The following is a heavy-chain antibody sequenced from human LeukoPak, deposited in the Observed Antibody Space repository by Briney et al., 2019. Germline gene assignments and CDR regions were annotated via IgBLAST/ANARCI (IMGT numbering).Heavy chain of an antibody. CDR3: VKDPADQIFGVVLPKDYYMDV. CDR1: GFTFATYT. D-gene: IGHD3-3*01. CDR2: IRYDGSNK. J-gene: IGHJ6*03. V-gene: IGHV3-30*02. Sequence: QAGGSLRLACTGAGFTFATYTFNWVRQAPGKGLEWVAFIRYDGSNKYYADFVKGRFTISRDNSKNTLYLEMNSLRVEDTAVFYCVKDPADQIFGVVLPKDYYMDVWGQGTTVTVSS.